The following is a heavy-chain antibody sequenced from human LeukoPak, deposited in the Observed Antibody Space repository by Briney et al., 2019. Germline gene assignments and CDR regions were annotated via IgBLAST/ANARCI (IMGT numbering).Heavy chain of an antibody. V-gene: IGHV3-7*01. Sequence: GGSLRLSCAASGFTFSSYWMSWVRQAPGKGLEWVANIKQDGSEKYYVDSVKGRFTISRDNAKNSLYLQMNSLRAEDTAVYYCAKVDPRYSGSYYGAFDIWGQGTMVTVS. J-gene: IGHJ3*02. CDR2: IKQDGSEK. D-gene: IGHD1-26*01. CDR1: GFTFSSYW. CDR3: AKVDPRYSGSYYGAFDI.